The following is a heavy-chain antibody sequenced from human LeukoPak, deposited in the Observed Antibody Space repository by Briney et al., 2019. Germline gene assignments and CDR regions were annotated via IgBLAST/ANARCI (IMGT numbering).Heavy chain of an antibody. D-gene: IGHD3-22*01. CDR2: ISGSGGST. V-gene: IGHV3-23*01. CDR3: AKVVGYYDSSGYLDY. J-gene: IGHJ4*02. Sequence: GGSLRLFCAASGFTFSSYAMSWVRQAPGKGLEWVSAISGSGGSTYYADSVKGRFTISRDNSKNTLYPQMSSLRAEDTAVYYCAKVVGYYDSSGYLDYWGQGTLVTVSS. CDR1: GFTFSSYA.